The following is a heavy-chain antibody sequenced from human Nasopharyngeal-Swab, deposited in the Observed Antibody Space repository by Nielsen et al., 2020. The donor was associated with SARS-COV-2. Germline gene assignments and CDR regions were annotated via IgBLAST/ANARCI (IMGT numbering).Heavy chain of an antibody. J-gene: IGHJ4*02. Sequence: VRQMPGKGLEWVSSISRSSSYIYYADSVKGRFTISRDDAKNSLYLQMNSLRAEDTAVYYCARGPSRELQGAQGDYWGQGTLVTVSS. V-gene: IGHV3-21*01. CDR3: ARGPSRELQGAQGDY. CDR2: ISRSSSYI. D-gene: IGHD5-24*01.